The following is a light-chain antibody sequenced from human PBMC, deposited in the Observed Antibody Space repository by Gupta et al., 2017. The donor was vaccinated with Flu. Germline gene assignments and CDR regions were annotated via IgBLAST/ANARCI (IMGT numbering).Light chain of an antibody. CDR3: QQYYSTPYS. CDR1: QCVLYSSNNKNY. J-gene: IGKJ2*03. CDR2: WAS. V-gene: IGKV4-1*01. Sequence: DIVMTQSPDSLAVSLGERATINCKSSQCVLYSSNNKNYLAWYQQKPGQPPKLLIYWASTRESGVPDRFSGSGSGTDFTLTISSLQAEDVAVYYCQQYYSTPYSFGQGTKLEIE.